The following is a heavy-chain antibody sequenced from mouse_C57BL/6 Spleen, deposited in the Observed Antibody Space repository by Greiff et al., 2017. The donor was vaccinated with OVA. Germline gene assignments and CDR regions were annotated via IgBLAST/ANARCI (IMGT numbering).Heavy chain of an antibody. CDR2: INPNNGGT. CDR3: ARSTELGRAWFAY. V-gene: IGHV1-26*01. J-gene: IGHJ3*01. D-gene: IGHD4-1*01. Sequence: VQLQQSGPELVKPGASVKISCKASGYTFTDYYMNWVKQSHGKSLEWIGDINPNNGGTSYNQKFKGKATLTVDKSSSTAYMELRSLTSEDSAVYYCARSTELGRAWFAYWGQGTLVTVSA. CDR1: GYTFTDYY.